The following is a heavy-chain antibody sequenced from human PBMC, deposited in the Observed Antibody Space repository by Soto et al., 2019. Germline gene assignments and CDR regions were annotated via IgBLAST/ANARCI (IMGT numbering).Heavy chain of an antibody. Sequence: VQLVESGGGLVQPGRSLRLSCAASGFTFDDYAMHWVRQAPGKGLEWVSGISWNSGSIGYADSVKGRFTISRDNAKNSLYLQMNSLRAEDTALYYCAKDRQSSSPGSFDYWGQGTLVTVSS. J-gene: IGHJ4*02. V-gene: IGHV3-9*01. CDR1: GFTFDDYA. CDR2: ISWNSGSI. D-gene: IGHD6-6*01. CDR3: AKDRQSSSPGSFDY.